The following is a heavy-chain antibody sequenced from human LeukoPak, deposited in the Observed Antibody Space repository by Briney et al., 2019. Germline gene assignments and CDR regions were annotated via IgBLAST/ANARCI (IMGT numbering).Heavy chain of an antibody. CDR2: IKEDGSVK. V-gene: IGHV3-7*03. CDR3: ARDSTWLLDY. CDR1: GFTFSSHW. Sequence: GGSLRLSCTASGFTFSSHWMTWVRQPPGKGLEWVANIKEDGSVKYYVDSVKGRFTISRDNTKNALYLQMNSLRADDTAVYFCARDSTWLLDYWGQGTLITVSS. D-gene: IGHD6-19*01. J-gene: IGHJ4*02.